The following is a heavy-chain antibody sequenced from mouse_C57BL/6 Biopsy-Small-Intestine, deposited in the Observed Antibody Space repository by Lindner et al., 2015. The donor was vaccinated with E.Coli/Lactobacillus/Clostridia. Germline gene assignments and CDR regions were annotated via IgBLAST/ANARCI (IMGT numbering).Heavy chain of an antibody. D-gene: IGHD3-1*01. CDR1: GYTFTTYD. J-gene: IGHJ4*01. CDR2: MNPNSGNT. CDR3: ARGPGSTALVYLGGY. V-gene: IGHV1-81*01. Sequence: SVKVSCKASGYTFTTYDVIWVRQASGQGLEWMGWMNPNSGNTGYEQKFQGRVSMTRDTSINTAYLELSSLTSDDTAVYYCARGPGSTALVYLGGYWGQGTPVTVSS.